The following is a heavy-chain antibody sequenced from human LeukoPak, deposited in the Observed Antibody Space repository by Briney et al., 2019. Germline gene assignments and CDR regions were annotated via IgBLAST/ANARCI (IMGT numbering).Heavy chain of an antibody. V-gene: IGHV3-64*01. D-gene: IGHD2-21*02. CDR2: ISSNGGST. J-gene: IGHJ4*02. CDR1: GFTFSSYA. Sequence: PGGSLRLSCAASGFTFSSYAMHWVRQAPGKGLEYVSAISSNGGSTYYANSVKGRFTISRDNSKNTLYLQMNSLRAEDTAVYYCTTDPEDIVVVTAITYSWGQGTLVTVSS. CDR3: TTDPEDIVVVTAITYS.